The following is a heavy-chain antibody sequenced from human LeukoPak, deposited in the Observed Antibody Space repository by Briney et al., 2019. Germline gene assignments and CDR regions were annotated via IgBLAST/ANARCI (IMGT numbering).Heavy chain of an antibody. V-gene: IGHV3-23*01. Sequence: GGSLRLSCAASGFTFSSYAMSLVRQAPGKGLEWVSAISGSGGSTYYADSVKGRFTISRDNSKNTLYLQMNSLRAEDTAVYYCATGYCSSTSCYTGSTEYNWNYYWGQGTLVTVSS. CDR1: GFTFSSYA. D-gene: IGHD2-2*02. CDR3: ATGYCSSTSCYTGSTEYNWNYY. J-gene: IGHJ4*02. CDR2: ISGSGGST.